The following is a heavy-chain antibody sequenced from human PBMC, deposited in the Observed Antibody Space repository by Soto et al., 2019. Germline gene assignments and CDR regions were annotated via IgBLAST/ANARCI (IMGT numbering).Heavy chain of an antibody. CDR2: VSPIGTP. V-gene: IGHV4-31*03. Sequence: QVQLQESGPGLVKPSQTLSLTCSVSGDSISGGYYWSWIRQHPGKGLEWIGYVSPIGTPYYSPSLSSRVSISMHTSKNQLSLEVRSVSAADTAVYYCARVRGSYGMDVWGQGTTVTVSS. CDR3: ARVRGSYGMDV. CDR1: GDSISGGYY. J-gene: IGHJ6*02.